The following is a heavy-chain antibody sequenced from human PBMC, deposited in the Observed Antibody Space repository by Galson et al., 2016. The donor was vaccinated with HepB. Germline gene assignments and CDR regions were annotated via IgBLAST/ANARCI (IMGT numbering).Heavy chain of an antibody. V-gene: IGHV3-7*03. J-gene: IGHJ4*02. CDR2: IRKDGDVR. CDR1: GFSFSTYW. D-gene: IGHD2-15*01. CDR3: ATPDEGSGRIFDY. Sequence: SLRLSCAASGFSFSTYWMSWVRQAPGKGLEWVANIRKDGDVRDYGASVRGRSTISRDNAKNSLYLQMNSLRAEDTAVYYCATPDEGSGRIFDYWGQGTLVTVSS.